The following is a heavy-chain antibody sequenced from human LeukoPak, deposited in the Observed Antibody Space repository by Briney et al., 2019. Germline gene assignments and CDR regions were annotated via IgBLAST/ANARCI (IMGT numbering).Heavy chain of an antibody. CDR2: IRYDGSNK. V-gene: IGHV3-30*02. CDR1: GFIFSRYS. CDR3: AKSPYCSSTSCSKGDYYMDV. D-gene: IGHD2-2*01. Sequence: GGSLRLSCGASGFIFSRYSMNWVRQAPGKGLEWVAFIRYDGSNKYYADSVKGRFTISRDNSKNTLYLQMNSLRAEDTAVYYCAKSPYCSSTSCSKGDYYMDVWGKGTTVTVSS. J-gene: IGHJ6*03.